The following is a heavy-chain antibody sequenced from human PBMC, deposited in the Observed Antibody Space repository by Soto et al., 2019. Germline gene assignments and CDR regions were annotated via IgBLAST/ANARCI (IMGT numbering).Heavy chain of an antibody. V-gene: IGHV3-48*03. J-gene: IGHJ4*01. Sequence: GGSRGVSRSGSGVTLVRFYIVLGRQGPGKGLEWVSYILAGSNNTYYADSVKGRFTVPRDNAQNSMFLLMNSLRAEDTAVYYCARDADWAFGYWGQGTLVTVSS. CDR3: ARDADWAFGY. CDR2: ILAGSNNT. D-gene: IGHD3-9*01. CDR1: GVTLVRFY.